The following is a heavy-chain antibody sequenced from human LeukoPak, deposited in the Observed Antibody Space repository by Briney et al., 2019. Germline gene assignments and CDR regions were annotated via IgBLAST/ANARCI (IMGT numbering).Heavy chain of an antibody. CDR1: GFTFDDYG. CDR2: INWNGGST. J-gene: IGHJ4*02. Sequence: GGSLRLSCAASGFTFDDYGMSWVRQAPGKGLEWVSGINWNGGSTGYADSVKGRFTISRDNAKNSLYLQMNSLRAEDTAVYYCARGGGAAAGQLYYFDYWGQGTLVTVSS. CDR3: ARGGGAAAGQLYYFDY. V-gene: IGHV3-20*04. D-gene: IGHD6-13*01.